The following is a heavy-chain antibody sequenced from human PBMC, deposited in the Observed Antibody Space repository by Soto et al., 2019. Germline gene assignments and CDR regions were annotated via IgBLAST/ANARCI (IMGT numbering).Heavy chain of an antibody. CDR1: GYTFTSYD. CDR2: MNPNSGNT. Sequence: ASVKVSCKASGYTFTSYDINWVRQATGQGLEWMGWMNPNSGNTGYAQKFQGRDTMTRNTPISTAYMELSSLRSEETAVYYCARGTYYDFWSGYPYYYYYMDVWGKGTTVTVSS. J-gene: IGHJ6*03. CDR3: ARGTYYDFWSGYPYYYYYMDV. D-gene: IGHD3-3*01. V-gene: IGHV1-8*01.